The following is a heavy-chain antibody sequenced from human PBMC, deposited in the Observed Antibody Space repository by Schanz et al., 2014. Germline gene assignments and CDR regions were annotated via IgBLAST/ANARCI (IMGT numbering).Heavy chain of an antibody. CDR2: IRFDGSDK. V-gene: IGHV3-30*02. CDR1: GFTFSSYG. Sequence: QVQLVESGGGVVQPGGSLRLSCAASGFTFSSYGMHWVRQAPGKGLEWVTFIRFDGSDKYYADSVKGRFSVSRDNSRNTLFLQMHSLRADDTAVYYCAKDKGHYYDSSGYYLDYWGQGTLVTVSS. D-gene: IGHD3-22*01. CDR3: AKDKGHYYDSSGYYLDY. J-gene: IGHJ4*02.